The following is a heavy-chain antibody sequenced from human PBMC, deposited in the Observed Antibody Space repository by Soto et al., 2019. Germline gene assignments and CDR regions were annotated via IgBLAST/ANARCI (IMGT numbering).Heavy chain of an antibody. CDR3: AKNSHDFYYYAMDV. D-gene: IGHD1-26*01. CDR2: ISGGGGST. J-gene: IGHJ6*02. V-gene: IGHV3-23*01. CDR1: GFTFSNYA. Sequence: GGSLRLSCAASGFTFSNYAMSWVRQAPGKGLEWVSAISGGGGSTYYADAVKGRFTISRDNSKNTLYLQMNSLRAEDTAVYYCAKNSHDFYYYAMDVWGQGTTVTVSS.